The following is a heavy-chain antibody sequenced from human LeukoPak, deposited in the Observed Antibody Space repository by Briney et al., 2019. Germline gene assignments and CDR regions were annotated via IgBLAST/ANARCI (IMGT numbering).Heavy chain of an antibody. J-gene: IGHJ3*02. CDR2: IYYSGST. V-gene: IGHV4-39*01. CDR3: ALSAGGSYPHNDAFDI. Sequence: SETLSLTCTVSGGSISSSSYYWGWIRQSPGKGLEWIGSIYYSGSTYYNPSLKSRVTTSVDTSKNQFSLKLSSVTAADTAVYYCALSAGGSYPHNDAFDIWGQGTMVTVSS. CDR1: GGSISSSSYY. D-gene: IGHD1-26*01.